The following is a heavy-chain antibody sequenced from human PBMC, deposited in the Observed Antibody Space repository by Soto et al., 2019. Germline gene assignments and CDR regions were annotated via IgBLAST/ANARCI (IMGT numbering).Heavy chain of an antibody. J-gene: IGHJ6*02. CDR1: GFTFSSYD. V-gene: IGHV3-48*03. CDR3: ARKAVYGGYDYSYYYGMDV. D-gene: IGHD5-12*01. Sequence: HPGGSLRLSCAASGFTFSSYDMKWVRQAPGKGLEWLSYISSSGSSIYYAASVKGRFTISRDNAKNSLYLQMNSLRAEDTAVYYCARKAVYGGYDYSYYYGMDVWCQGTTVTVSS. CDR2: ISSSGSSI.